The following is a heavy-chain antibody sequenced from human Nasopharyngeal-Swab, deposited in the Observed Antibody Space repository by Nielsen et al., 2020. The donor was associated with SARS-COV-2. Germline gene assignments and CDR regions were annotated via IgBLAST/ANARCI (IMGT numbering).Heavy chain of an antibody. V-gene: IGHV3-21*01. CDR3: SRGADALAYCGGDCFSEYFFDS. D-gene: IGHD2-21*02. CDR2: ISRSSTYI. CDR1: GFTFSTYS. J-gene: IGHJ4*02. Sequence: GESPKISCAASGFTFSTYSMNWVRQAPGKGLEWVASISRSSTYIFYADSVKGRFTISRDNAKNSLCLEMHSLRAEDSAVYYCSRGADALAYCGGDCFSEYFFDSWGQGTLVTVSS.